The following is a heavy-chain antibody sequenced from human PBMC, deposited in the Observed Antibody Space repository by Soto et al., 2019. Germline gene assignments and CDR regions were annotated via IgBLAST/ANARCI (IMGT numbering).Heavy chain of an antibody. CDR3: AAGGEWLPFYYGMDV. V-gene: IGHV1-58*01. CDR2: IVVGSGNT. Sequence: SVKVSCKASGFTFTSSAVQWVRQARGQRLEWIGWIVVGSGNTNYAQKFQERVTITRDMSTSTAYMELSSLRSEDTAVYYCAAGGEWLPFYYGMDVWGQGTTVTV. CDR1: GFTFTSSA. J-gene: IGHJ6*02. D-gene: IGHD3-3*01.